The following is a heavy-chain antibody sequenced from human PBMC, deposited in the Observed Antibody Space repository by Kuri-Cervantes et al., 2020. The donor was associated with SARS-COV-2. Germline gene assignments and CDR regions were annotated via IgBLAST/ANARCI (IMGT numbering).Heavy chain of an antibody. Sequence: GESLKISCKGSGYSFTGYWIAWVRQMPGKDLECMGIIYPGDSDTRYSPSFQGQVTISADKSINTAYLQWSSLKASDTAMYYCARPTRGKLDWGPGTLVTVSS. CDR2: IYPGDSDT. D-gene: IGHD1-7*01. V-gene: IGHV5-51*01. J-gene: IGHJ4*02. CDR3: ARPTRGKLD. CDR1: GYSFTGYW.